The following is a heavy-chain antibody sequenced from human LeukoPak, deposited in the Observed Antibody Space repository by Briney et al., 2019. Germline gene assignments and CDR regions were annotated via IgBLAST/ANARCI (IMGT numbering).Heavy chain of an antibody. J-gene: IGHJ4*02. V-gene: IGHV1-18*01. D-gene: IGHD3-10*01. Sequence: ASVKVSCKASGYTFTIYGINWVRQAPGQGLEWLGWISGYNGKTNYAQKFQGRLSMITDTSTSTAYMELRSLRSDDPAVYYCARDYRDVLLWFGELSNWGQGTLVTVSS. CDR1: GYTFTIYG. CDR3: ARDYRDVLLWFGELSN. CDR2: ISGYNGKT.